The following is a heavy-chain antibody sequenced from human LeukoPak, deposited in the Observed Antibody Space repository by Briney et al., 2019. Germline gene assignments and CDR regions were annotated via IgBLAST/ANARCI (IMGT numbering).Heavy chain of an antibody. CDR1: GFTFSNYW. J-gene: IGHJ4*02. V-gene: IGHV3-7*04. Sequence: GGSLRLSCAASGFTFSNYWMSWGRQAPGKGLEWVANIQQHGSAQYYVDSVKGRFTISRDNAKNSLFLRMNSLRAEDTAVYYCARIRGDGSTFDYSGQGALVTVSS. CDR3: ARIRGDGSTFDY. D-gene: IGHD5-24*01. CDR2: IQQHGSAQ.